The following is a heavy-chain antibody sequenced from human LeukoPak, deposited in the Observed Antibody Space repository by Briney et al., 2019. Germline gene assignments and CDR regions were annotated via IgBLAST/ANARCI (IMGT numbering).Heavy chain of an antibody. V-gene: IGHV3-33*01. CDR3: ARLGWFGELLWSYMDV. CDR1: GFPFSNYG. D-gene: IGHD3-10*01. CDR2: ILFDPNTK. Sequence: GGSLRLSCVASGFPFSNYGMHWVRQAPGKGLQWVAFILFDPNTKYYQDSVKGRFTISRDNSKNTVFLQMNSLRAEDTAVYYCARLGWFGELLWSYMDVWGKGTTVTVSS. J-gene: IGHJ6*03.